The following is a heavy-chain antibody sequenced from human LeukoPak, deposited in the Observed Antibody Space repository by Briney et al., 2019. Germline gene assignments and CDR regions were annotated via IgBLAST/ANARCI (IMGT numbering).Heavy chain of an antibody. V-gene: IGHV4-34*01. CDR1: GGSFSGYY. J-gene: IGHJ5*02. CDR2: INHSGST. D-gene: IGHD3-22*01. Sequence: SETLSLACAVYGGSFSGYYWSWIRQPPGKGLEWIGEINHSGSTNYNPSLKSRVTISVDTSKNQFSLKLSSVTAADTAVYYCARGEPHYYYDSSGYYYPWGQGTLVTVSS. CDR3: ARGEPHYYYDSSGYYYP.